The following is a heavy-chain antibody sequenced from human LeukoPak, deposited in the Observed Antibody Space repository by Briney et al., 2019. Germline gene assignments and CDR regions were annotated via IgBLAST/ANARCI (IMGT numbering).Heavy chain of an antibody. Sequence: GGSLRLACEASGIYFDVYSMNWVRQAPGKGLEWISYVSGSSSVIQYADAVKGRFTISRDNAQNSLYLQMNNLRGEDTAVYYCARVAVGLGDFYMDVWGKGTTVTVSS. CDR1: GIYFDVYS. CDR3: ARVAVGLGDFYMDV. J-gene: IGHJ6*03. CDR2: VSGSSSVI. D-gene: IGHD3-16*01. V-gene: IGHV3-48*01.